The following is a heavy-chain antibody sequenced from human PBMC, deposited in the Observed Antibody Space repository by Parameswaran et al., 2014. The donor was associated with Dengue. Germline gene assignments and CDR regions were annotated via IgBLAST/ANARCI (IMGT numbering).Heavy chain of an antibody. Sequence: VRQMPGKGLEWMGINYPGDSETRYSPTFQGQVTITSDKSINTAYLQWSSLKTSDTAIYYCARGYESTGHYYGMDVWGQGTTVTVSS. D-gene: IGHD3-22*01. V-gene: IGHV5-51*01. CDR2: NYPGDSET. CDR3: ARGYESTGHYYGMDV. J-gene: IGHJ6*02.